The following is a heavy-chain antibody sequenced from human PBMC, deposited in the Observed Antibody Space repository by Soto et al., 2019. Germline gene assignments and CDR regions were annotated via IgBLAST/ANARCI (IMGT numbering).Heavy chain of an antibody. Sequence: GGSLRLSCAASGFSFTTYVMHWVRQAPGKGLEWVAVISHDGSYKYYGDAVKGRFTISRDTSKNAVYLEMNSLRPEDTAVYYCAKXLLAIVGTTLPRDAFNIWGQGTMVTVSS. J-gene: IGHJ3*02. CDR3: AKXLLAIVGTTLPRDAFNI. V-gene: IGHV3-30*18. D-gene: IGHD1-26*01. CDR2: ISHDGSYK. CDR1: GFSFTTYV.